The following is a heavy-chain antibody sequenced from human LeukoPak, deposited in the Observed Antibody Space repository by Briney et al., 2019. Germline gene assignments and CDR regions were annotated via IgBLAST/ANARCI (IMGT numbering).Heavy chain of an antibody. J-gene: IGHJ5*02. CDR2: VYYSVQP. Sequence: PSETLSLTRTVSGDSVNRGIFYWSWIRQPPGKGLEWIGNVYYSVQPTYNPSLRPRITMPLDTSKNQFSLNLTSVTAAYTAVFYCARGVPATVRPLLNWFAPWGQGTLVTVSS. V-gene: IGHV4-61*01. CDR3: ARGVPATVRPLLNWFAP. CDR1: GDSVNRGIFY. D-gene: IGHD2-2*01.